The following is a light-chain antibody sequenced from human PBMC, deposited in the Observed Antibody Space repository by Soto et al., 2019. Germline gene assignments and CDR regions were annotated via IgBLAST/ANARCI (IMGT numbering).Light chain of an antibody. Sequence: QSVLTQPPSVSGAPGQTVTISCTGSSSNIGGGYDVHWYQQLPGKAPKLLIYGNSNRPSGVPDRFSGSKSGTSASLAITGLQAEDEADYYCQSYDSSLSGVVFGGGTKLTVL. J-gene: IGLJ2*01. CDR3: QSYDSSLSGVV. V-gene: IGLV1-40*01. CDR1: SSNIGGGYD. CDR2: GNS.